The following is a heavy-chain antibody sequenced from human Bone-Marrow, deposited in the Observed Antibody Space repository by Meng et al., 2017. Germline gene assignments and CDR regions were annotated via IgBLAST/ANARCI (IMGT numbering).Heavy chain of an antibody. CDR3: AKSVGYRNVLNWFDP. V-gene: IGHV3-30*18. CDR1: VFTFSSYG. Sequence: QVQLVEAGGGVGQPGGSLRLSCAASVFTFSSYGMHWVRQAPGKGLEWVAVISYDGSNKYYADSVKCRFTISRDNSKNTLYLQMNSLRAEDTAVYYCAKSVGYRNVLNWFDPWGQGTLVTVSS. J-gene: IGHJ5*02. D-gene: IGHD2-15*01. CDR2: ISYDGSNK.